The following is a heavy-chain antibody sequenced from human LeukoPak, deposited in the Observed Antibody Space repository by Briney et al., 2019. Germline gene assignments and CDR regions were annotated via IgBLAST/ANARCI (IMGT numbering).Heavy chain of an antibody. J-gene: IGHJ4*02. CDR2: IKQDGSEK. CDR1: GFTFNTYW. CDR3: AREAPYYDFWSGYTDY. Sequence: PGGSLRLSCVGSGFTFNTYWMNWVRQAPGKGLEWVANIKQDGSEKYYVDSVKGRFTISRDNAKNSLYLQMNSLRAEDTAVYYCAREAPYYDFWSGYTDYWGQGTLVTVSS. D-gene: IGHD3-3*01. V-gene: IGHV3-7*01.